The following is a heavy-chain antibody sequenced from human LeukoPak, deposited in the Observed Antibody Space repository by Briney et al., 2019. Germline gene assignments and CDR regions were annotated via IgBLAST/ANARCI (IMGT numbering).Heavy chain of an antibody. CDR3: ARGTMVRATYFDY. Sequence: SETLSLTCTVSGGSISSYYWSWIRQPPGKGLEWIGYIYYSGSTNYNPSLKSRVTISVDTSKNQFSLKLSSVTAADTAVYYCARGTMVRATYFDYWGQGTLVTVSS. CDR2: IYYSGST. CDR1: GGSISSYY. J-gene: IGHJ4*02. V-gene: IGHV4-59*01. D-gene: IGHD3-10*01.